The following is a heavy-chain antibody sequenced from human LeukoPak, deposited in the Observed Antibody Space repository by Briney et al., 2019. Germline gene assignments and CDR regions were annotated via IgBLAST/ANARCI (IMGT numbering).Heavy chain of an antibody. CDR3: AKYSDSTGAHYFDY. J-gene: IGHJ4*02. CDR2: ISGSGANT. Sequence: GGSLRLSCAASGFTFSSYAMTWVRQAPGKGLEWVSTISGSGANTYYADSVKGRFTISRDNSKNTLSLQMNSLRVEDTALYYCAKYSDSTGAHYFDYWGQGTLVTVSS. D-gene: IGHD2/OR15-2a*01. V-gene: IGHV3-23*01. CDR1: GFTFSSYA.